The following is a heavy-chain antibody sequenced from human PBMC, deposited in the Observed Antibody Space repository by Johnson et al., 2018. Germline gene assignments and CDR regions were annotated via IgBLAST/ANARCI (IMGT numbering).Heavy chain of an antibody. D-gene: IGHD3-10*01. V-gene: IGHV3-7*01. CDR1: GFTFSSYW. Sequence: EVQLLESGGGLVQXGGSLRLXCAASGFTFSSYWMSWVRQAPGKGLEWVANIKQDGSEKYYVDSVKGRFTISRDNAKNSLYLQMNSRRAEDTAVYYCARGRITMVRDYYYMDVWGKGTTVTVSS. CDR3: ARGRITMVRDYYYMDV. J-gene: IGHJ6*03. CDR2: IKQDGSEK.